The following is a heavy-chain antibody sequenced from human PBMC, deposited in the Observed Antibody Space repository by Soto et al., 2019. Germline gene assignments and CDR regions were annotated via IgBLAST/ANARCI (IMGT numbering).Heavy chain of an antibody. CDR1: GFTFGNYG. V-gene: IGHV3-30*18. D-gene: IGHD1-26*01. CDR3: AKDVRSESMGGTSPYY. J-gene: IGHJ4*02. CDR2: ISYDGNTK. Sequence: PGGSLRLSCAASGFTFGNYGMHWVRQAPGKGLEWVAVISYDGNTKEYADSVKGRFIISRDNSKNTLYLQMNSLRGEDTAVYYCAKDVRSESMGGTSPYYWGQGTLVTVSS.